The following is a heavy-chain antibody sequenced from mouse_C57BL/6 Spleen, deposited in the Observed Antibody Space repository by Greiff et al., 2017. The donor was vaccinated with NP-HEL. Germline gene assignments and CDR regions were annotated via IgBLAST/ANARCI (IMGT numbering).Heavy chain of an antibody. CDR1: GYTFTDYY. D-gene: IGHD4-1*01. Sequence: EVQLQQSGPELVKPGASVKISCKASGYTFTDYYMNWVKQSHGKSLEWIGDINPNNGGTSYNQKFKGKATLTVDKYSSTAYMELRSLTSEDSAVYYCARRWDGVPYAMDYWGQGTSVTVSS. CDR3: ARRWDGVPYAMDY. J-gene: IGHJ4*01. V-gene: IGHV1-26*01. CDR2: INPNNGGT.